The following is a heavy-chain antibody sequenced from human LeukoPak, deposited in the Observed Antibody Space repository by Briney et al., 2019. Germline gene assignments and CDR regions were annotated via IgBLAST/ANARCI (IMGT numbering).Heavy chain of an antibody. D-gene: IGHD1-26*01. Sequence: SETLSLTRTVSGGSINNYYWSWIRQPPGKGLEWIGYIYYSGTTKYNPSLSSRVTISVDTSKNQFSLNLTSVTAADTAVYYCAREGIRGSYYTDWGQGTLVIVSS. CDR2: IYYSGTT. CDR3: AREGIRGSYYTD. J-gene: IGHJ1*01. V-gene: IGHV4-59*01. CDR1: GGSINNYY.